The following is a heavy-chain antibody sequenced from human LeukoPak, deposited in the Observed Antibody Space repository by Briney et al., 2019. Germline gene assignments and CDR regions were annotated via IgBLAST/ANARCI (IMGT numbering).Heavy chain of an antibody. J-gene: IGHJ4*02. V-gene: IGHV1-46*01. CDR2: INPSGGST. D-gene: IGHD4-11*01. CDR3: ARDLGTTPILYYFDY. CDR1: GYTFTSYY. Sequence: ASVKVSCKASGYTFTSYYMHWVPQAPGQGLEWMGIINPSGGSTSYAQKFQGRVTMTRDMSTSTVYMELSSLRSEDTAVYYCARDLGTTPILYYFDYWGQGTLVTVSS.